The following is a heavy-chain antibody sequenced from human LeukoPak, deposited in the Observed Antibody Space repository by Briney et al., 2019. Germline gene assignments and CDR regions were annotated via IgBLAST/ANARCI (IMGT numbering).Heavy chain of an antibody. CDR1: GFSFSGCG. CDR3: AKDPYSYGSYFDY. D-gene: IGHD5-18*01. J-gene: IGHJ4*02. CDR2: IWYDGRDK. V-gene: IGHV3-30*02. Sequence: GGSLRLSCAASGFSFSGCGMHWVRQAPGKGREWVAFIWYDGRDKYYADSVKGQFTISRDNSKNTLYLQMNSLRPEDTAVYYCAKDPYSYGSYFDYWGQGTVVTVSS.